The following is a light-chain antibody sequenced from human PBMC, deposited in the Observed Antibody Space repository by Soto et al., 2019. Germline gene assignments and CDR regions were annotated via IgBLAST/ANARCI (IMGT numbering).Light chain of an antibody. CDR3: QHYGGMWA. CDR2: DAS. Sequence: DIQMTQSPSTLSASVGDRITISCWASQSISNRLAWYQQKPGKAPKVLIYDASNLESGVPSRFSGSGSGTEFILSINSLQPDDFATYYCQHYGGMWAFGQGTKVEIK. V-gene: IGKV1-5*01. CDR1: QSISNR. J-gene: IGKJ1*01.